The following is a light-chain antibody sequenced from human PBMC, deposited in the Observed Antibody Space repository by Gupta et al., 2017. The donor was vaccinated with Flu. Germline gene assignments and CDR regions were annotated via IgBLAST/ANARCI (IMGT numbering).Light chain of an antibody. CDR3: GTWDNSRSVIV. J-gene: IGLJ3*02. CDR2: DNN. CDR1: SSNIGNNY. Sequence: QSVLTQPPSMSAAPGQKVTISCSGSSSNIGNNYVSWYQQRPGTAPKLLIYDNNKRPSGIPDRFSGSKSGTSATLGITGLQTGDEAHYYCGTWDNSRSVIVLGGGTKLTVL. V-gene: IGLV1-51*01.